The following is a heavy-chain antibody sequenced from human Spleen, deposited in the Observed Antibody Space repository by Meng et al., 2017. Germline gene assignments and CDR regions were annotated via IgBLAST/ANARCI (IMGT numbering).Heavy chain of an antibody. CDR3: ARGYYGSGSYYNPSDYGMDV. CDR1: GYTFTGYY. CDR2: INPNSGGT. Sequence: ASVKVSCKASGYTFTGYYMHWVRQASGQGLEWMGRINPNSGGTNYAQKFQGRVTMTRDTSISTAYMELSRLRSDDTAVYYCARGYYGSGSYYNPSDYGMDVWGQGTTVTVSS. D-gene: IGHD3-10*01. V-gene: IGHV1-2*06. J-gene: IGHJ6*02.